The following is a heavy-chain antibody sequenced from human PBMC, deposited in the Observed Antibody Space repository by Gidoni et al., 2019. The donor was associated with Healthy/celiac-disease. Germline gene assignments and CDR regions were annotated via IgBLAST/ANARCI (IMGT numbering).Heavy chain of an antibody. CDR2: IVVCSGNT. V-gene: IGHV1-58*02. D-gene: IGHD3-10*01. CDR3: ASVLHYYGSGSYYSSDY. J-gene: IGHJ4*02. Sequence: QMQLVQSGPDVKKPGTSVKVSCKASGFTFTSCAMQWVRQAHGQRLEWRGWIVVCSGNTTNTQKFQARVTITRDMSTSTAYMELSSLRFEYTAVYYCASVLHYYGSGSYYSSDYWGQGTLVTVSS. CDR1: GFTFTSCA.